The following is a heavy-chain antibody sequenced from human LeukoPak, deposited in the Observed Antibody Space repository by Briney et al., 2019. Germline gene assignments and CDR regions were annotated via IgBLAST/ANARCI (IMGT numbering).Heavy chain of an antibody. Sequence: GGSLRLSCAASGFTFSGSAMHWVRQASGKGLEWVGRIRSKANSYATAYAASVKGRFTISRDDSKNTAYLQMNSLKTEDTAVYYCTYAFWSGYYTRNFDYWGQGTLVTVSS. CDR3: TYAFWSGYYTRNFDY. D-gene: IGHD3-3*01. J-gene: IGHJ4*02. CDR1: GFTFSGSA. V-gene: IGHV3-73*01. CDR2: IRSKANSYAT.